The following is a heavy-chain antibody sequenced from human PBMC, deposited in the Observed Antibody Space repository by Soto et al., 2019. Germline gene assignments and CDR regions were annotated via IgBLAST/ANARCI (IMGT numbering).Heavy chain of an antibody. CDR3: ARDPLWGTAMVLWYFDL. CDR1: GFTFSSYA. Sequence: QVQLVESGGGVVQPGRSLRLSCAASGFTFSSYAMHWVRQAPGKGLEWVAVISYDGSNKYYADSVKGRFTISRDNSKNXXQLQLHSLRAEDTAVYYCARDPLWGTAMVLWYFDLWGRGTLVTVSS. V-gene: IGHV3-30-3*01. J-gene: IGHJ2*01. D-gene: IGHD5-18*01. CDR2: ISYDGSNK.